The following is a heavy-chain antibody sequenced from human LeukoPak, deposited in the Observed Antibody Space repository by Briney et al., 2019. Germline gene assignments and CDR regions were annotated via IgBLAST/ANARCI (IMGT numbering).Heavy chain of an antibody. V-gene: IGHV4-34*01. D-gene: IGHD1-1*01. CDR2: INHSGST. J-gene: IGHJ3*02. CDR3: ARGYNWNDPLGDAFDI. CDR1: GGSFSGYY. Sequence: PSETLSLTCAVYGGSFSGYYWSWIRQPPGKGLEWIGEINHSGSTNYNPSLKSRVTISVDMSKNQFSLKLSSVTAADTAVYYCARGYNWNDPLGDAFDIWGQGTMVTVSS.